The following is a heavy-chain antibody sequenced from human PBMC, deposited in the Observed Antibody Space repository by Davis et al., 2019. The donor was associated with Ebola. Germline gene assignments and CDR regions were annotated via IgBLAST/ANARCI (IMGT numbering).Heavy chain of an antibody. Sequence: GESLKISCAASGFTFSSYAMSWVRQAPGKGLEWVAVISYDRSNKYYADSVKGRFTISRDNSKNTLYLQMNSLRAEDTAVYYCARDKLGIGELFDYWGQGTLVTVSS. CDR1: GFTFSSYA. J-gene: IGHJ4*02. D-gene: IGHD7-27*01. CDR3: ARDKLGIGELFDY. CDR2: ISYDRSNK. V-gene: IGHV3-30*03.